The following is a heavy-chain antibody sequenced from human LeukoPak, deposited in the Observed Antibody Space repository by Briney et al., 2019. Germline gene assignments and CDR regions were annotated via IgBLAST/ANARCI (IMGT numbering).Heavy chain of an antibody. CDR2: ISYDGSNK. J-gene: IGHJ6*02. D-gene: IGHD3-10*01. CDR1: GFTFSSYG. Sequence: GRSLRLSCAASGFTFSSYGMHWVRQAPGKGLEWVAVISYDGSNKYYADSVKGRFTISRDNSKNTLYLQMNSLRAEDTAVYYCAKMAKVRGVIIDYGMDVWGQGTTGTVSS. V-gene: IGHV3-30*18. CDR3: AKMAKVRGVIIDYGMDV.